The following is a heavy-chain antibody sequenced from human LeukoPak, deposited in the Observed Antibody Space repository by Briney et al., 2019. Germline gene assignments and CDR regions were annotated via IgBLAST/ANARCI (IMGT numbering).Heavy chain of an antibody. Sequence: GGSLRLSCSASGFTFSDYAMHWVRDTPGKGLEWVSGISWNSGSIGYADSVKGRFTISRDNAKNSLYLQMNSLRAEDTALYYCAKGTVRGVKYYFDYWGQGTLVTVSS. V-gene: IGHV3-9*01. CDR3: AKGTVRGVKYYFDY. D-gene: IGHD3-10*01. CDR1: GFTFSDYA. J-gene: IGHJ4*02. CDR2: ISWNSGSI.